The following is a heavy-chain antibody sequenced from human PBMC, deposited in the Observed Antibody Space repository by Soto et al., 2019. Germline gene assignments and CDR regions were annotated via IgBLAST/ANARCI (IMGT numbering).Heavy chain of an antibody. CDR2: ISYDGTNK. CDR1: GFTFSSYA. V-gene: IGHV3-30-3*01. Sequence: QVQLVESGGGVVQPGGSLRLSCAASGFTFSSYAMHWVRQAPGKGLEWVAVISYDGTNKNYADSVKGRFTISRDNSNSTLYVQMDSLRPEDTAVYYCAREGVWGSAWWVYWGQGTLVTVSS. D-gene: IGHD6-19*01. J-gene: IGHJ4*02. CDR3: AREGVWGSAWWVY.